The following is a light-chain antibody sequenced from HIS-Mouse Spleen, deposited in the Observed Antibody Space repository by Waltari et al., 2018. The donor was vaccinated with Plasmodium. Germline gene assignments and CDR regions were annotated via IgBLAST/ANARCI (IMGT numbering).Light chain of an antibody. Sequence: QSVLTQPPSASGTPGQRVTISCSGSSSNIGSNYVYWYQQLPGTAPKLLIYRNNPLPSGVPDRFSGSKSGTSASLAISGLRSEDEADYYCAAWDDSLSVVVFGGGTKLTVL. CDR2: RNN. J-gene: IGLJ2*01. CDR1: SSNIGSNY. V-gene: IGLV1-47*01. CDR3: AAWDDSLSVVV.